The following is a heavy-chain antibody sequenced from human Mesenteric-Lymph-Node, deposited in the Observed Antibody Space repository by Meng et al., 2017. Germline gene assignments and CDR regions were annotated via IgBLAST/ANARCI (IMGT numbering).Heavy chain of an antibody. CDR2: ISTSGSYI. CDR1: GLIFRKHT. J-gene: IGHJ4*02. V-gene: IGHV3-21*01. Sequence: GGGLGKPGGTHILSRPASGLIFRKHTMTWVRQAPGNGLEWVSSISTSGSYIYYAESVKGRFTISRDNDKNSLFLQMNSLRAEDTAVYYCARDVRAYCGGDCYFDSWGQGALVTVSS. CDR3: ARDVRAYCGGDCYFDS. D-gene: IGHD2-21*02.